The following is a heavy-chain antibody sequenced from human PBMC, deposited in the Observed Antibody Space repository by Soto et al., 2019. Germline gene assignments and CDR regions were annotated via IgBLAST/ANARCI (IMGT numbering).Heavy chain of an antibody. D-gene: IGHD2-2*01. V-gene: IGHV1-46*01. CDR1: GYTFTSYY. Sequence: ASVKVSCKASGYTFTSYYMHWVRQAPGQGLEWMGIINPSGGSTSYAQKFQGRVTMTRDTSTSTVYMELSSLRSEDTAVYYCARSVGYCSRTRCLQGGMDVLGQWTTLTVSS. CDR3: ARSVGYCSRTRCLQGGMDV. J-gene: IGHJ6*02. CDR2: INPSGGST.